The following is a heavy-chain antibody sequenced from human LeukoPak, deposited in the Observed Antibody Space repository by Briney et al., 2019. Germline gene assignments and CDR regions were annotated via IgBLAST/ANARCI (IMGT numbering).Heavy chain of an antibody. Sequence: ASVKVSCKASGYTFNGYYMHWVRQAPGQGLEWMGWINPNSGGTNYAQKFQGRVTMTRDTSISTAYMELSRLRSDDTAVYYCASGYCSGGSCYGVNGYWGQGTLVTVSS. CDR1: GYTFNGYY. V-gene: IGHV1-2*02. CDR2: INPNSGGT. J-gene: IGHJ4*02. CDR3: ASGYCSGGSCYGVNGY. D-gene: IGHD2-15*01.